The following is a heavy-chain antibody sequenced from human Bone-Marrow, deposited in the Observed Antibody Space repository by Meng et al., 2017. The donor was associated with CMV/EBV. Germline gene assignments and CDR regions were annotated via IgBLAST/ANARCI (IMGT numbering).Heavy chain of an antibody. CDR3: ARVTPLGGELDHDAFDV. D-gene: IGHD3-16*01. Sequence: GGSLRLSCAASGFTFSHYDLHWVRQAPGKGLEWLAVITHDGSKKSYGDSVKGRFPISRDNSRSVLYLQLNSLRSEDTAVYYCARVTPLGGELDHDAFDVWGQGTLVTVSS. CDR2: ITHDGSKK. CDR1: GFTFSHYD. J-gene: IGHJ3*01. V-gene: IGHV3-30-3*01.